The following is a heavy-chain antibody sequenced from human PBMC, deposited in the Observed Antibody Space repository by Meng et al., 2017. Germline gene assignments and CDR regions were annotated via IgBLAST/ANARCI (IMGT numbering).Heavy chain of an antibody. J-gene: IGHJ4*02. CDR2: INHSGST. V-gene: IGHV4-34*01. D-gene: IGHD4-11*01. CDR3: ARGPTTMAHDFDY. Sequence: QVQLQQWGAGLLKPSETRSLAWVVSGGSFSDYYGSWIRQTPGKGLEWIGEINHSGSTNYNPSLESRATISVDTSQNNLSLKLSSVTAADSAVYYCARGPTTMAHDFDYWGQGTLVTVSS. CDR1: GGSFSDYY.